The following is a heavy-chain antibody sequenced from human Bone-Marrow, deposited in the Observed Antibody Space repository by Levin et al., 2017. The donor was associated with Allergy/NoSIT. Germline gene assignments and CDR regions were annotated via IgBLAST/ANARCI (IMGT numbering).Heavy chain of an antibody. V-gene: IGHV1-24*01. D-gene: IGHD2-2*02. J-gene: IGHJ5*02. CDR1: GYTLTELS. CDR3: ACCVIYTNGWCNWFDP. CDR2: FDSEEGER. Sequence: ASVKVSCKVSGYTLTELSIHWVRQARGKGLEWMGGFDSEEGERMYAQTFQGRVTMTEDTSSDTAYMELRSLRSEDTAVYYCACCVIYTNGWCNWFDPWGQGTLVTVSS.